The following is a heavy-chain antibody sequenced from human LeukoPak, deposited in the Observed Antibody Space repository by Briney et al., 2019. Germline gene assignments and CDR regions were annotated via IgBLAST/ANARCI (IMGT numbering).Heavy chain of an antibody. CDR1: GGTFSRYG. V-gene: IGHV1-69*04. J-gene: IGHJ4*02. CDR2: IIPILNLV. Sequence: SVKVSCKASGGTFSRYGISWVRQAPGQGLDWMGRIIPILNLVKYAQKFQGRVTMTRDTSTSTVYMELSSLRSEDTAVYYCARGCSSTSCLGGYFDYWGQGTLVTVSS. D-gene: IGHD2-2*01. CDR3: ARGCSSTSCLGGYFDY.